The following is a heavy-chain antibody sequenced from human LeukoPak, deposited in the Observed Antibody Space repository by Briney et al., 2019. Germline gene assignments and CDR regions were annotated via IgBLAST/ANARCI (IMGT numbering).Heavy chain of an antibody. CDR2: ISRNSTYI. Sequence: WGSVSLSCAASGFTFSDYIMNWVRQAPGKGLEWVASISRNSTYIHYADSVKGRFTISRDNARNSLFLQMNSLRAEDTAIYYCARDEGYYFDSWGQGTQVTVSS. J-gene: IGHJ4*02. CDR3: ARDEGYYFDS. V-gene: IGHV3-21*01. CDR1: GFTFSDYI.